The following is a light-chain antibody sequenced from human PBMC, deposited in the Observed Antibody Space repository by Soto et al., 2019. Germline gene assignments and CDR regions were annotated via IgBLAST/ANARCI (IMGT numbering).Light chain of an antibody. CDR1: SSDVGSYNL. V-gene: IGLV2-23*01. CDR2: EGS. CDR3: CSYAGSSTYV. J-gene: IGLJ1*01. Sequence: HSVLTPPASVSGSPAQSITISCTGNSSDVGSYNLVSWYQQHPGKAPKLMIYEGSKRPSGVSNRFSGSKSGNTASLTISGLQAEDEADYFCCSYAGSSTYVFGTGTKVTVL.